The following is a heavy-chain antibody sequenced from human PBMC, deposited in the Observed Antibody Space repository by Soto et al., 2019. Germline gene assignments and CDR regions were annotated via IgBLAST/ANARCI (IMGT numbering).Heavy chain of an antibody. D-gene: IGHD3-10*01. Sequence: QVQLVQSGPEVKKPGSSVKVSCKVSGGPFSNLSISWVRQAPGQGLMWMGGIIPIFDATNYAQMFQGRVTITADDATSTAYMELSSLRSDDTAVYYCARDLANRSGRVWGPGTLVTVSS. J-gene: IGHJ4*02. CDR3: ARDLANRSGRV. CDR1: GGPFSNLS. V-gene: IGHV1-69*01. CDR2: IIPIFDAT.